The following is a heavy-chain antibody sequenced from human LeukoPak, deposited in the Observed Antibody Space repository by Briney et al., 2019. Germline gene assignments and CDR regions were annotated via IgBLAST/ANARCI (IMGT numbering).Heavy chain of an antibody. J-gene: IGHJ4*02. D-gene: IGHD2-2*01. Sequence: SETLSLTCTVSGGSISSYYWSWIRQPPGKGLEWIGYIYYSGSTNYNPSLKSRVTISVDTSKNQFSLKLSSVTAADTAVYYCATHPYCSSTSCFDYWGQGTLVTVSS. CDR1: GGSISSYY. V-gene: IGHV4-59*01. CDR2: IYYSGST. CDR3: ATHPYCSSTSCFDY.